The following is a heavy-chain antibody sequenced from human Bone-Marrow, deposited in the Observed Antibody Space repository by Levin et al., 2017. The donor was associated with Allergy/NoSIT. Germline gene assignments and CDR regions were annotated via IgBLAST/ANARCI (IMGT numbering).Heavy chain of an antibody. CDR2: IWYDGSNK. CDR3: ARDLVRPRIAAAGTQSYFDY. J-gene: IGHJ4*02. D-gene: IGHD6-13*01. Sequence: GGSLRLSCAASGFTFSSYGMHWVRQAPGKGLEWVAVIWYDGSNKYYADSVKGRFTISRDNSKNTLYLQMNSLRAEDTAVYYCARDLVRPRIAAAGTQSYFDYWGQGTLVTVSA. V-gene: IGHV3-33*01. CDR1: GFTFSSYG.